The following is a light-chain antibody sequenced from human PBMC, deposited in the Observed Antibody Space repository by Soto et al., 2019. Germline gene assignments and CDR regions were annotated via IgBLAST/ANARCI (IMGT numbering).Light chain of an antibody. J-gene: IGLJ1*01. Sequence: QSAVTQPASVSGSPGQSVTISCSGSDIGNYNLVSWYQHLPGRAPKLLIFEVTMRPSGSSDRFSGSKSASTASLTISGLQAEDEGDYYCASYAGSRTYVFGSGTKLTVL. CDR2: EVT. CDR1: SDIGNYNL. V-gene: IGLV2-23*02. CDR3: ASYAGSRTYV.